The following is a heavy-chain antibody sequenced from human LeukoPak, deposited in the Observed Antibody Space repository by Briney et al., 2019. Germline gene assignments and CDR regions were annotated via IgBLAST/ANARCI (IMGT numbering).Heavy chain of an antibody. V-gene: IGHV2-70*04. Sequence: SGPTLVNPTQTLTLTCTFSGFSLGTSGMRVSWIRQPPGKALEWLARIDWDDDKFYSTSLKTRLTISKDTSKNQVVLTMANMHPVDTATYYCARLNSGPYLDYWGQGTLLTVSS. D-gene: IGHD1-26*01. CDR1: GFSLGTSGMR. CDR3: ARLNSGPYLDY. CDR2: IDWDDDK. J-gene: IGHJ4*02.